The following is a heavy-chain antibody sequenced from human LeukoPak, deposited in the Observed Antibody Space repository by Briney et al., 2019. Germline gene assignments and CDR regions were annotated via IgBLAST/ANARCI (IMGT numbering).Heavy chain of an antibody. D-gene: IGHD1-26*01. CDR3: ARGPSGSYLPSLILGYYGMDV. V-gene: IGHV4-59*02. Sequence: SETLSLTCTVSGGSVSSYYWSWIRQPPGKGLEWIGYIYYSGGTNYNPSLKSRVTISVDTSKNQFSLKLSSVTAADTAVYYCARGPSGSYLPSLILGYYGMDVWGQGTTVTVSS. J-gene: IGHJ6*02. CDR2: IYYSGGT. CDR1: GGSVSSYY.